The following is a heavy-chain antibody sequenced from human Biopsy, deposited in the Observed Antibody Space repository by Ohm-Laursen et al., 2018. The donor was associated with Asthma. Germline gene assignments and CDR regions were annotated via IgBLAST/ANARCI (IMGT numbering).Heavy chain of an antibody. Sequence: GASVKVSCKSLGGTFNTYVIGWGRQAPGQGLEWMGGINSVFGTTTYPQKFQDRVTITADDSTSTVYMELSSLRSEDTAVYYCARKAGSCISRNCYSLDFWGQGTLVTVSS. V-gene: IGHV1-69*13. J-gene: IGHJ4*02. D-gene: IGHD2-2*01. CDR2: INSVFGTT. CDR1: GGTFNTYV. CDR3: ARKAGSCISRNCYSLDF.